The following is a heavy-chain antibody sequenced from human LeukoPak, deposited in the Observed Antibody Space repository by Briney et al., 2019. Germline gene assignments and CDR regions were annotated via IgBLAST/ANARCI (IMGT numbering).Heavy chain of an antibody. Sequence: ASVKVSCKASGGTFSSYAISWVRQAPGQGLEWMGGIIPISGTANYAQKFQGRVTITADESTSTAYMELSSLRSEDTAVYYCARDHRSGRVTTSGVLDYWGQGTLVTVSS. CDR3: ARDHRSGRVTTSGVLDY. J-gene: IGHJ4*02. V-gene: IGHV1-69*13. D-gene: IGHD3-3*01. CDR2: IIPISGTA. CDR1: GGTFSSYA.